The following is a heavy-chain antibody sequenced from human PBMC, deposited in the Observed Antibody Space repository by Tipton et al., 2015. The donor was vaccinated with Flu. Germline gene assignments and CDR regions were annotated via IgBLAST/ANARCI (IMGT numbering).Heavy chain of an antibody. Sequence: SLRLSCAASGFTFDDYAMHWVRQAPGKGLEWVSLISWDGGSTYYADSVKGRFTISRDNSNNSLYLQMNSLRAEDTALYYCAKDIFYYGSGSYGGSPDVWGQGTTVTVS. V-gene: IGHV3-43D*03. CDR3: AKDIFYYGSGSYGGSPDV. J-gene: IGHJ6*02. CDR1: GFTFDDYA. D-gene: IGHD3-10*01. CDR2: ISWDGGST.